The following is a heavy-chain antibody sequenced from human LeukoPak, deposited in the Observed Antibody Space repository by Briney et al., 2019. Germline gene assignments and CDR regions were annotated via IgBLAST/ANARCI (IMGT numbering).Heavy chain of an antibody. V-gene: IGHV3-48*04. CDR1: GFTFSSYS. D-gene: IGHD1-1*01. J-gene: IGHJ4*02. Sequence: PGGSLRLSCAASGFTFSSYSMNWVRQAPGKGREWVSYISSSSSTIYYADSVKGRFTISRDNAKNSLYLQMNSLRAEDTAMYYCARGGWSGYFIYWGQGALVTVSS. CDR3: ARGGWSGYFIY. CDR2: ISSSSSTI.